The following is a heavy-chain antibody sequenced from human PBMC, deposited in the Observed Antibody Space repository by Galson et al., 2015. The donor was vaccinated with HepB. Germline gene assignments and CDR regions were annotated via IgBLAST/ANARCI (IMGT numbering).Heavy chain of an antibody. CDR3: ARVSLRAFDI. V-gene: IGHV3-48*01. CDR1: GFTFSRYA. Sequence: SLRLSCAASGFTFSRYAMNWVRQAPGKGLEWVSYISEGGDIIFYADSVKGRFTISRDTAQNSVSLLMNNLRADDTAVYCCARVSLRAFDIWGQGTLVTVSS. CDR2: ISEGGDII. D-gene: IGHD3-10*01. J-gene: IGHJ3*02.